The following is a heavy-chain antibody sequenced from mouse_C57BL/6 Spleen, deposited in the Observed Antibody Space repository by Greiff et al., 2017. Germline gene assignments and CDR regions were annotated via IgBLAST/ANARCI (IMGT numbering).Heavy chain of an antibody. CDR2: IYPGSGST. Sequence: QVHVKQPGAELVKPGASVTMSCKASGFTFTSYWITWVKQRPGQGLEWIGDIYPGSGSTNYNEKFKSKATLTVDTSTSTAYMQLSSLTSEDSAVYDCARSAIYYYGSIGYWGKGTTLTVSS. CDR1: GFTFTSYW. J-gene: IGHJ2*01. D-gene: IGHD1-1*01. V-gene: IGHV1-55*01. CDR3: ARSAIYYYGSIGY.